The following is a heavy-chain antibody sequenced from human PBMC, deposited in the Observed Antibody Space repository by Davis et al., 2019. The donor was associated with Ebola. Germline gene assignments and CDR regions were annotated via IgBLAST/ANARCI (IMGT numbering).Heavy chain of an antibody. D-gene: IGHD4-17*01. CDR1: GGSISSYY. J-gene: IGHJ4*02. Sequence: PSETLSLTCTVSGGSISSYYWSWIRQPPGKGLEWIGYIYYSGSTNYNPSLKSRVTISVDTSKNQFSLKLSSVTAADTAVYYCARAEWNDYGDYLYWGQGTLVTVSS. V-gene: IGHV4-59*01. CDR2: IYYSGST. CDR3: ARAEWNDYGDYLY.